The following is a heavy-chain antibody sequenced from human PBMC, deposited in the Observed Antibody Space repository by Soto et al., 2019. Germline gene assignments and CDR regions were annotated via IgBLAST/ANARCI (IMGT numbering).Heavy chain of an antibody. CDR2: ISYDGSNK. V-gene: IGHV3-30-3*01. Sequence: QVQLVESGGGVVQPGRSLRLSCAASGFTFSSYAMRWVRQAPGKGLEWVAVISYDGSNKYYADSVKGRFTISRDNSKNTLYLQMNSLRAEDTAVYYCARDDQPYGMDVWGQGTTVTVSS. CDR3: ARDDQPYGMDV. CDR1: GFTFSSYA. J-gene: IGHJ6*02.